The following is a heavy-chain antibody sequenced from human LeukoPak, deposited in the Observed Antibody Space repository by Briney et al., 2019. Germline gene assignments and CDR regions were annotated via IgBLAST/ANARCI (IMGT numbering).Heavy chain of an antibody. Sequence: ASVKVSCKASGYTFTGYYMHWVRQAPGQGLEWMRWINPNSGGTNYAQKFQGRVTMTRDTSISTAYMELSRLRSDDTAVYYCARGTHTYYYDSSGLFDPWGQGTLVTVSS. D-gene: IGHD3-22*01. CDR3: ARGTHTYYYDSSGLFDP. V-gene: IGHV1-2*02. CDR2: INPNSGGT. J-gene: IGHJ5*02. CDR1: GYTFTGYY.